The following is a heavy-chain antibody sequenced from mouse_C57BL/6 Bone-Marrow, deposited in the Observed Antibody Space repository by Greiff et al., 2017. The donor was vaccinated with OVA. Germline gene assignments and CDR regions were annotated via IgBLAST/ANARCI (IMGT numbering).Heavy chain of an antibody. V-gene: IGHV14-4*01. D-gene: IGHD1-1*01. J-gene: IGHJ1*03. CDR2: IDPENGDT. CDR1: GFNIKDDY. CDR3: TTTFTTVVAWYFDV. Sequence: EVQLQQSGAELVRPGASVKLSCTASGFNIKDDYMHWVKQRPEQGLEWIGWIDPENGDTEYASKFQGKATITADTSSNTAYLQLSSLTSEDTAVDYCTTTFTTVVAWYFDVWGTGTTVTVSS.